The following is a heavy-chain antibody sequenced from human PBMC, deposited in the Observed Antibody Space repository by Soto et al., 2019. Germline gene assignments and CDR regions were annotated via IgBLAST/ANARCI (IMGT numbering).Heavy chain of an antibody. CDR1: GGSISSSSYY. CDR2: IYYSGST. CDR3: ARLPAANPGVFDY. D-gene: IGHD6-25*01. Sequence: QLQLQESGPGLVKPSETLSLTCTVSGGSISSSSYYWGWIRQPPGKGLEWIGSIYYSGSTYYNPSLKSRVTISVDTSKNQFSLKLSSVTAADTAVYYCARLPAANPGVFDYWGQGTLVTVSS. V-gene: IGHV4-39*01. J-gene: IGHJ4*02.